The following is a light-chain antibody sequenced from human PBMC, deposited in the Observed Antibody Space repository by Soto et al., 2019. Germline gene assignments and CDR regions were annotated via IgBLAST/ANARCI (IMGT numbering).Light chain of an antibody. CDR2: DVS. J-gene: IGLJ1*01. CDR3: ASYSSTDTLYV. CDR1: RSDIGAYNY. Sequence: QSALTQPASVSGSPRQSITISCTGTRSDIGAYNYVSWYQRHPGKAPRLLIYDVSSRPSGVSNRFSGSKSGNTASLTISGLQPEDEADYYCASYSSTDTLYVFGSGTQLTVL. V-gene: IGLV2-14*01.